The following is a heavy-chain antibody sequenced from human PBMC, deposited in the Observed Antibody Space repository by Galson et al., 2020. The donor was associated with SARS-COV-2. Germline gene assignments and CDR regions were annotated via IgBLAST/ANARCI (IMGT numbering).Heavy chain of an antibody. D-gene: IGHD6-13*01. V-gene: IGHV4-31*03. J-gene: IGHJ5*01. Sequence: SETLSLTCTVSGGSISSGGYYWSWIRQHPGKGLEWIGYIYYSGSTYYNPSLKSRVTISVDTSKNQFSLKLSSVTAADTAVYYCARTFAAEHLVLSVEFASWCHRAPVTFSS. CDR3: ARTFAAEHLVLSVEFAS. CDR2: IYYSGST. CDR1: GGSISSGGYY.